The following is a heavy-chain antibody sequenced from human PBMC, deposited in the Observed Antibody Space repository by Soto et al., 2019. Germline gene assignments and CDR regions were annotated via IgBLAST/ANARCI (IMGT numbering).Heavy chain of an antibody. J-gene: IGHJ6*02. CDR1: GGSISSSSYY. V-gene: IGHV4-39*01. CDR3: ATILDYYGSGSYYQRRNYYYYGMDV. Sequence: SETLSLTCTVSGGSISSSSYYWGWIRQPPGKGLEWFGSIYYSGSTYYNPSLKSRVTISVDTSKNQFSLKLSSVTAADTAVYYCATILDYYGSGSYYQRRNYYYYGMDVWGQGTTVT. D-gene: IGHD3-10*01. CDR2: IYYSGST.